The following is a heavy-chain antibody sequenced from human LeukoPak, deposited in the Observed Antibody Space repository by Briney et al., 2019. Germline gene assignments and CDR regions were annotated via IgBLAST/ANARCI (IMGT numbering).Heavy chain of an antibody. J-gene: IGHJ6*03. D-gene: IGHD6-19*01. CDR3: ASVAVAAPGPGLGYYYYYMDV. V-gene: IGHV4-4*07. CDR1: GVSISSYY. CDR2: IYTSGST. Sequence: SETLSLTCTVSGVSISSYYWSWIRQPPGKGLEWIGRIYTSGSTNYNPSPKSRVTMSVDTSKNQFSLKLSSVTAADTAVYDCASVAVAAPGPGLGYYYYYMDVWGKGTTVTVSS.